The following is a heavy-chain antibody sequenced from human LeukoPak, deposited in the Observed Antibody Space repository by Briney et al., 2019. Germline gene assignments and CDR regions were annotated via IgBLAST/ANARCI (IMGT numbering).Heavy chain of an antibody. CDR3: ARSLGGSYSGSAFDI. CDR2: ISSSSSYI. V-gene: IGHV3-21*01. CDR1: GFTFNNYA. Sequence: GGSLRLTCAASGFTFNNYAMNWVRQAPGKGLEWVSSISSSSSYIYYADSVKGRFTISRDNAKNSLYLQMNSLRAEDTAVYYCARSLGGSYSGSAFDIWGQGTMVTVSS. D-gene: IGHD1-26*01. J-gene: IGHJ3*02.